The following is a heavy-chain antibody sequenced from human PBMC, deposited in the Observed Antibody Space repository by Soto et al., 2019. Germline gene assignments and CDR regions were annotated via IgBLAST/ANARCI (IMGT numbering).Heavy chain of an antibody. CDR3: AREVPDYGDYSYYYYYYYMDV. J-gene: IGHJ6*03. V-gene: IGHV1-18*01. CDR2: ISAYNGNT. CDR1: GYTFTSYG. Sequence: ALVKVSCKASGYTFTSYGISWVRQAPGQGLEWMGWISAYNGNTNYAQKLQGRVTMTTDTSTSTAYMELRSLRSDDTAVYYCAREVPDYGDYSYYYYYYYMDVWGKGTTVTVSS. D-gene: IGHD4-17*01.